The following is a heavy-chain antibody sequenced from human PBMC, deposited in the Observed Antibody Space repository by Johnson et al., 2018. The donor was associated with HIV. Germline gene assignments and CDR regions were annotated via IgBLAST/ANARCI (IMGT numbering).Heavy chain of an antibody. CDR1: GFTFRSYA. CDR3: AKGDLPWYSGSYYDAFDI. V-gene: IGHV3-23*04. CDR2: ISGSGGGT. Sequence: VPLVESGGGLVQPGGSLRLSCAASGFTFRSYAMSWVRQAPGKGLEWVSAISGSGGGTYYADSVKGRFTISRDNSKNTLYLQMKSLRAEDTAVYYCAKGDLPWYSGSYYDAFDIWGGGTMVTVSS. J-gene: IGHJ3*02. D-gene: IGHD1-26*01.